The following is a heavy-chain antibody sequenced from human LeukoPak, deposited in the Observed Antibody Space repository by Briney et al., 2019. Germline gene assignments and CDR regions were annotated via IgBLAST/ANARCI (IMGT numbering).Heavy chain of an antibody. CDR3: AKESGKFDY. V-gene: IGHV3-30*18. CDR1: GFTFSSYG. J-gene: IGHJ4*02. Sequence: GGSLRLSCVASGFTFSSYGMHWVRQAPGKGLEWVAVISNDGSNKYYADSVKGRFTISRDNSKNTLYLQMNSLRSEDTAMYYCAKESGKFDYWGQGTLVAVSS. CDR2: ISNDGSNK.